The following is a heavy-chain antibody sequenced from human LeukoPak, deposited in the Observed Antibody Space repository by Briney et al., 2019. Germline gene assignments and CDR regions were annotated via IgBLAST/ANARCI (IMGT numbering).Heavy chain of an antibody. CDR1: GGSISTTSYY. V-gene: IGHV4-39*01. Sequence: ASETLSLTCTVSGGSISTTSYYWGWIRQPPGKGLQWIGSIYYNGSTYYNPSLKSRVIISVDTSKNQFSLKLSSVTAADTAVYYCARHKMVRGIGYYYYMDVWGKGTTVTISS. D-gene: IGHD3-10*01. CDR2: IYYNGST. CDR3: ARHKMVRGIGYYYYMDV. J-gene: IGHJ6*03.